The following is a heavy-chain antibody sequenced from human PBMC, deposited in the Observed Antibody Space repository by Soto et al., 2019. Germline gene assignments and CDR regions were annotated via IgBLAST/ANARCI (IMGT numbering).Heavy chain of an antibody. CDR2: INPNGGAT. D-gene: IGHD5-12*01. V-gene: IGHV1-2*02. CDR1: GDSFNDYY. CDR3: ARESGGATATLDYYSCYLDV. Sequence: VQLAQSGAEVKKPGASVKVSCKTSGDSFNDYYIHWVRQAPGQGLEWMGWINPNGGATKYAQKFEGRGTMTRDTSIRTVYMELSSLRSDDTAVYYCARESGGATATLDYYSCYLDVWGKGTTVIVSS. J-gene: IGHJ6*03.